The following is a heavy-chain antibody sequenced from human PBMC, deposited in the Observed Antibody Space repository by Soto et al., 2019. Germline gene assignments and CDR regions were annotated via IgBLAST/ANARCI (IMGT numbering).Heavy chain of an antibody. Sequence: ASVKVSCKASGYTFTGYYMHWVRQAPGQGLEWMGWISAYNGNTNYAQKLQGRVTMTTDTSTSTAYMELRSLRSDDTAVYYCARDIVAPLSGPTYGMDVWGQGTTVTVSS. V-gene: IGHV1-18*04. J-gene: IGHJ6*02. D-gene: IGHD5-12*01. CDR1: GYTFTGYY. CDR2: ISAYNGNT. CDR3: ARDIVAPLSGPTYGMDV.